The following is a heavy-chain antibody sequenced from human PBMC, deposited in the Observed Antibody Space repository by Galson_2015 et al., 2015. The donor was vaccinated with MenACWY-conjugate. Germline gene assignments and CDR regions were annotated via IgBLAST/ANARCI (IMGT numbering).Heavy chain of an antibody. CDR3: SKSANYFGICGLDY. CDR2: ISSSGGST. V-gene: IGHV3-23*01. J-gene: IGHJ4*02. Sequence: SLRLSCAASGFTFSSYAMSWVRQAPGKGLEWVSAISSSGGSTYYADSVKGRFTISRDNSKNTLYLQMNSLRAEDTAVYYCSKSANYFGICGLDYWGQGTLVTVSS. D-gene: IGHD2-21*01. CDR1: GFTFSSYA.